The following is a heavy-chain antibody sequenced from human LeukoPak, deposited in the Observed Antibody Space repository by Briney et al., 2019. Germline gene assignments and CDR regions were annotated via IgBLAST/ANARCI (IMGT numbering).Heavy chain of an antibody. CDR3: AKDHSIAVAKYYFDY. CDR1: GFTFSSYG. CDR2: IWYDGSNK. Sequence: PGRSLRLSCAASGFTFSSYGMHWVRQAPGKGLEWVAVIWYDGSNKYYADSVKGRFTISRDNSKNTLYLQMNSLRAEDTAVYYCAKDHSIAVAKYYFDYWGQGTLVTVSS. D-gene: IGHD6-19*01. J-gene: IGHJ4*02. V-gene: IGHV3-33*06.